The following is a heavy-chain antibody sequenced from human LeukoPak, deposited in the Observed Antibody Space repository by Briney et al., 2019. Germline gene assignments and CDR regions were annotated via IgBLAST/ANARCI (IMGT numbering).Heavy chain of an antibody. CDR2: INPNRGGT. CDR1: GYTFTGYY. Sequence: ASVKVSCKASGYTFTGYYMHWVRQAPGQGLEWMGWINPNRGGTDYAQKFQGWVTMTRDTSNSTAYMELSRLRSDDTAVYYCARAKAGTTLGYWGQGTLATVSS. J-gene: IGHJ4*02. V-gene: IGHV1-2*04. D-gene: IGHD2/OR15-2a*01. CDR3: ARAKAGTTLGY.